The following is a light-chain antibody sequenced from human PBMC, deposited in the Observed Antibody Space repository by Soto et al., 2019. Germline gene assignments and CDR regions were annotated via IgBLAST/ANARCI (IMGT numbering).Light chain of an antibody. V-gene: IGKV3-11*01. Sequence: EIVLTQSPATLSLSPGERATLSCRASQSVSSYLAWYQQKPGQAPRLLIYEASHRATGIPARFSGSGSGTDFTLTISSLEPEDFAVYYCQQRSSWPPFTFGPGTKVDIK. CDR3: QQRSSWPPFT. J-gene: IGKJ3*01. CDR1: QSVSSY. CDR2: EAS.